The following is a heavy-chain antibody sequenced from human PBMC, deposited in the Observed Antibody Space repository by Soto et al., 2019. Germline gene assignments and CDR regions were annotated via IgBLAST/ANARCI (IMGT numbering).Heavy chain of an antibody. CDR1: GFTFSSYA. CDR2: ISGSGGST. CDR3: AKNDYVWGSYRYTYNWFDP. Sequence: GVLRLSCAASGFTFSSYAMSWVRQAPGKGLEWVSAISGSGGSTYYADSVKGRFTISRDNSKNTLYLQMNSLRAEDTAVYYCAKNDYVWGSYRYTYNWFDPWGQGTLVTVSS. J-gene: IGHJ5*02. D-gene: IGHD3-16*02. V-gene: IGHV3-23*01.